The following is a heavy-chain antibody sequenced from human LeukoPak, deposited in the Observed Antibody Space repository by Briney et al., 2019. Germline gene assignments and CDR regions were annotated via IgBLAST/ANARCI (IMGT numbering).Heavy chain of an antibody. D-gene: IGHD3-16*01. CDR3: ARPWGTSPSD. J-gene: IGHJ4*02. CDR1: GGSFSGYY. V-gene: IGHV4-34*01. Sequence: NPSETLSLTCAVYGGSFSGYYWSWIRQSPGKGLEWIGEINHSGSTNYNPSLKSRVTISVDTSKNQFSLKLTSVTAADTAVYYCARPWGTSPSDWGQGTLVTVSS. CDR2: INHSGST.